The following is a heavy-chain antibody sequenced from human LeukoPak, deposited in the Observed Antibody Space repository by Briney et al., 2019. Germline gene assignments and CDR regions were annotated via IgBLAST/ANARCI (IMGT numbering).Heavy chain of an antibody. CDR1: GGSISSGGYS. Sequence: PSETLSLTCAVSGGSISSGGYSWSWIRQPPGKGLEWIGYIYHSGSTYYNPSLKSRVTISVDRSKNQFSLKLGSVTAADTAVYYCARVLVGAIDYWGQGTLVTVSS. CDR2: IYHSGST. D-gene: IGHD1-26*01. V-gene: IGHV4-30-2*01. CDR3: ARVLVGAIDY. J-gene: IGHJ4*02.